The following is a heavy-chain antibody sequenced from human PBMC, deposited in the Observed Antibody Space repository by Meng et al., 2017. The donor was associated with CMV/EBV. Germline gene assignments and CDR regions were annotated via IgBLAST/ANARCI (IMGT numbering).Heavy chain of an antibody. Sequence: QLPRQEWGPGRVKPSETLSLTCTVSGGSIRSSSYYWGWIRQPPGKGLEWIGSIYYSGSTYYNPSLKSRVTISVDTSKNQFSLKLSSVTAADTAVYYCARDSAVAGVVDYWGQGTLVTVSS. D-gene: IGHD6-19*01. CDR2: IYYSGST. CDR3: ARDSAVAGVVDY. J-gene: IGHJ4*02. CDR1: GGSIRSSSYY. V-gene: IGHV4-39*07.